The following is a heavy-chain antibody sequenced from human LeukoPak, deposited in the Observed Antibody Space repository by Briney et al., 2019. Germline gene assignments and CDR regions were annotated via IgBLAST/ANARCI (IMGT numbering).Heavy chain of an antibody. CDR2: IRPDGRDK. J-gene: IGHJ4*02. D-gene: IGHD2-2*01. CDR3: SGRDSSRNPWAY. V-gene: IGHV3-7*01. Sequence: PGGSLRLSCAASGFTFDNFWMNWVRLAPGRGLEWLANIRPDGRDKYYVDSVKGRFTISRDNGKNLVYLEMNSLRVEDTAVYYCSGRDSSRNPWAYWGQGTLVSVSS. CDR1: GFTFDNFW.